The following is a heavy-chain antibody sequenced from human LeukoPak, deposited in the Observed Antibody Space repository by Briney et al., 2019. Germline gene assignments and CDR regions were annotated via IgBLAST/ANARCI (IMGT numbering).Heavy chain of an antibody. CDR3: TKGGIRCWFDP. CDR1: GFTFSNYA. Sequence: QSGGSLRLSCAASGFTFSNYAMSWVRQAPGKGLEWVTAISGSGGSIYYADSVKGRFTISRDNPKNTLYLQMNSLRAEDTAVYYCTKGGIRCWFDPWGQGTLVTVSS. CDR2: ISGSGGSI. V-gene: IGHV3-23*01. D-gene: IGHD3-16*01. J-gene: IGHJ5*02.